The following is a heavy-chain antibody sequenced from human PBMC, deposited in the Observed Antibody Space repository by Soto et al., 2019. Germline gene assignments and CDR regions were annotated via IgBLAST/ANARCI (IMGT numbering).Heavy chain of an antibody. Sequence: ASVKVSCKASGYTFTSYDINWVRQATGQGLEWMGWMNPNSGNTGYAQKFQGRVTMTRNTSISTAYMELSSLRSEDTAVYYCARAGTTGTTKHFVYYYYYMDVWGKGTTVTVSS. V-gene: IGHV1-8*01. D-gene: IGHD1-1*01. CDR2: MNPNSGNT. J-gene: IGHJ6*03. CDR3: ARAGTTGTTKHFVYYYYYMDV. CDR1: GYTFTSYD.